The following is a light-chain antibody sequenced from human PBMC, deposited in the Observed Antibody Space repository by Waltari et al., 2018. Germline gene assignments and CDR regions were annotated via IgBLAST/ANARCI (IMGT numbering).Light chain of an antibody. CDR2: EGT. Sequence: QSALTQPASVSGSPGQSITISCTGTSSDLGGYHFVSWYQHHPGKAPKVLIYEGTKRPSGISNRFSGSKSGNTASLTISGLQAEDEADYYCCSYAGRITFVVFGGGTKLTVL. J-gene: IGLJ2*01. CDR1: SSDLGGYHF. V-gene: IGLV2-23*01. CDR3: CSYAGRITFVV.